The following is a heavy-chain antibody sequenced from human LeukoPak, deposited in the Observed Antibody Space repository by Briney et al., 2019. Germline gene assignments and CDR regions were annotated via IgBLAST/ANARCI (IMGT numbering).Heavy chain of an antibody. CDR1: GFTFSSYS. CDR2: IDSSSSSI. Sequence: GGSLRLSCAASGFTFSSYSMNWVRQAPGKGLECISYIDSSSSSIYYADSVKGRFTISRDNAKNSLYLQVNSLRDEDMAVYYCAAYRALDYWGQGTLVTVSS. CDR3: AAYRALDY. D-gene: IGHD3-10*01. V-gene: IGHV3-48*02. J-gene: IGHJ4*02.